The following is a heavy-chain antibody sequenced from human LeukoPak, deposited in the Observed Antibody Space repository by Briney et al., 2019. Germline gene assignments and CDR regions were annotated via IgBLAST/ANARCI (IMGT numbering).Heavy chain of an antibody. D-gene: IGHD3-22*01. CDR1: GGSISSHY. Sequence: SETLSLTCAVSGGSISSHYWSWIRQPPGKGLAWIGYIYYSGSTNYNPSLKSRVTISVDTSKNQFSLKLSSVTAADTAVSYCAREVTYYYDSSGYSYFDYWGQGTLVTVSS. CDR3: AREVTYYYDSSGYSYFDY. J-gene: IGHJ4*02. V-gene: IGHV4-59*11. CDR2: IYYSGST.